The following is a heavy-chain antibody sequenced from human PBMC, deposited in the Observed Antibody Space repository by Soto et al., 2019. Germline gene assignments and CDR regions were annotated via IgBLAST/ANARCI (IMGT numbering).Heavy chain of an antibody. D-gene: IGHD6-19*01. CDR1: SYSITSDYY. J-gene: IGHJ4*02. Sequence: SETLSLTCSVSSYSITSDYYWGCIRQPPGKGLEWIGTIYHSGSTYYNPSLKSRVTISVDTSKNQFSLKLISVTAADTAVYYCARFSGCPDYWGQGTLVTVSS. CDR3: ARFSGCPDY. CDR2: IYHSGST. V-gene: IGHV4-38-2*01.